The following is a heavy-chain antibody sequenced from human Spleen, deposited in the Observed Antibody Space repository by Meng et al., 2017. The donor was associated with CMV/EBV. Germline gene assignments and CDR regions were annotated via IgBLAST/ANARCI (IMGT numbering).Heavy chain of an antibody. Sequence: GSCRSGSHYCSWIRQPPGKGLEWIGYIYYSGSTKYNPSLKSRLTMSVDTSNNHFSLKLSSVTAADTAVYYCARVHYDISTGYQFDYWGQGTLVTVSS. CDR2: IYYSGST. J-gene: IGHJ4*02. CDR3: ARVHYDISTGYQFDY. D-gene: IGHD3-9*01. CDR1: GSCRSGSHY. V-gene: IGHV4-61*03.